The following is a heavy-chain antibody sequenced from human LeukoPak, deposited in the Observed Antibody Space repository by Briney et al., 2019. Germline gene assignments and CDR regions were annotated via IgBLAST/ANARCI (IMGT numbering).Heavy chain of an antibody. CDR2: IYPGDSDT. CDR1: GYSFTSYW. V-gene: IGHV5-51*01. CDR3: ARPYYYDSSGYYPGAFDI. Sequence: GESQQISCKGSGYSFTSYWIGWVRQMPGKGLEWMGIIYPGDSDTRYSPSFQGQVTISADKSISTAYLQWSSLKASDTAMYYCARPYYYDSSGYYPGAFDIWGQGTMVTVSS. J-gene: IGHJ3*02. D-gene: IGHD3-22*01.